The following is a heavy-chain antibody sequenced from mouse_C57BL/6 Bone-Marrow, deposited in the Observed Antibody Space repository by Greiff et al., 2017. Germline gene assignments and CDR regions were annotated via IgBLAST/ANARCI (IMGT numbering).Heavy chain of an antibody. Sequence: QLVESGGDLVKPGGSLKLSCAASGFTFSSYGMSWVRPTPDKRLEWVATISSGVSYNYYPDSVKGRFTISRDNAKNTLYLQMSSLKSEDTAMYYCARLGFYYYGSRYFDVWGTGTTVTVSS. V-gene: IGHV5-6*01. CDR3: ARLGFYYYGSRYFDV. J-gene: IGHJ1*03. CDR2: ISSGVSYN. CDR1: GFTFSSYG. D-gene: IGHD1-1*01.